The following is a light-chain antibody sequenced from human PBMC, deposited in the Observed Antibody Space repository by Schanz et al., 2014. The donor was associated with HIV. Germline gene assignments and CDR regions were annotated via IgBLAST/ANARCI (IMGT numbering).Light chain of an antibody. J-gene: IGLJ2*01. Sequence: QSVLTQPPSASGTPGQRVTISCSGSSSNIGSNTVNWYQQLPGTAPKLLIYSNNQRPSGVPDRFSASKSGTSASLAISGLRSEDEASYYCSTWDDSLSGRLFGGGTKLTVL. V-gene: IGLV1-44*01. CDR2: SNN. CDR1: SSNIGSNT. CDR3: STWDDSLSGRL.